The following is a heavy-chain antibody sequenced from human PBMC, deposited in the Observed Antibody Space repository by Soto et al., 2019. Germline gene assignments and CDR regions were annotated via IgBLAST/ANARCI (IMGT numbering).Heavy chain of an antibody. CDR1: GDSISSRSYY. J-gene: IGHJ6*03. Sequence: LQESGPGLVKPSETLSLTCSVFGDSISSRSYYWASIRRPPGMGLEWIASISYTGNTYYNPSLTSRAAISGDTSKNQFSLKLSFVTAADTAVYYCARFSWYDGDSITNYYMDFWGNGATVTVSS. V-gene: IGHV4-39*01. D-gene: IGHD6-13*01. CDR2: ISYTGNT. CDR3: ARFSWYDGDSITNYYMDF.